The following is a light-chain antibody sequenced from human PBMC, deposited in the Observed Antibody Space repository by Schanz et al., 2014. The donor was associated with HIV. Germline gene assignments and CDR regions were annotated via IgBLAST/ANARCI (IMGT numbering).Light chain of an antibody. CDR3: QQCHSFPRT. CDR1: QSISSW. J-gene: IGKJ1*01. V-gene: IGKV1-5*03. Sequence: DIQMTQSPTSLSASVGDRVTIICRASQSISSWLAWYQQKPGKAPKLLIHKASSLESGVPSRFSGSGSGTEFTLTISSLQPDDFATYYCQQCHSFPRTFGPGTKVEIK. CDR2: KAS.